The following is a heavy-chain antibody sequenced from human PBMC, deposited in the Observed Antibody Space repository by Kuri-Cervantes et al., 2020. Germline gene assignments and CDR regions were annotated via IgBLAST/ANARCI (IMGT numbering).Heavy chain of an antibody. CDR3: ARDGGRNIASRPDYFDY. J-gene: IGHJ4*02. D-gene: IGHD6-6*01. CDR2: IRYDGSNR. V-gene: IGHV3-30*02. CDR1: RLTFSKYA. Sequence: GGSLRLSCAASRLTFSKYAMHWVRQAPGKGLEWVAFIRYDGSNRYYADSVKGRFTISRDNSKNTLYLEMSSLRPEDTAVYYCARDGGRNIASRPDYFDYWGQGTLVTVSS.